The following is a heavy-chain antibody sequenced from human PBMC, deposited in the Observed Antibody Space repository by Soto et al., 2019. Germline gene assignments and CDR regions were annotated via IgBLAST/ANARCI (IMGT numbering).Heavy chain of an antibody. Sequence: SETLSLTCAVSGGSISSSNWWSWVRQPPGKGLEWIGEIYHSGSTNYNPSLKSRVTISVDKSKNQFSMKLSSVTAADTAVYYCAREGSMYYDFWSGYYRAWYYYGMDVWGQGTTVTVSS. D-gene: IGHD3-3*01. CDR3: AREGSMYYDFWSGYYRAWYYYGMDV. CDR1: GGSISSSNW. CDR2: IYHSGST. J-gene: IGHJ6*02. V-gene: IGHV4-4*02.